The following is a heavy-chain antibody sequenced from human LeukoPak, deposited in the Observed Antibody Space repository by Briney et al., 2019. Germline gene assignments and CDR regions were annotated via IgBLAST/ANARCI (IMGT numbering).Heavy chain of an antibody. J-gene: IGHJ5*02. CDR2: IYYSGST. V-gene: IGHV4-31*03. Sequence: SQTLSLTCTVSGGSISSGGYYWSWIRQHPGKGLEWVGYIYYSGSTYYNPSLKSRVTISVDTSKNQFSLRLSSVTAADTAVYYCASQFCGGDCYSQANWFDPWGQGTLVTVSS. CDR1: GGSISSGGYY. D-gene: IGHD2-21*02. CDR3: ASQFCGGDCYSQANWFDP.